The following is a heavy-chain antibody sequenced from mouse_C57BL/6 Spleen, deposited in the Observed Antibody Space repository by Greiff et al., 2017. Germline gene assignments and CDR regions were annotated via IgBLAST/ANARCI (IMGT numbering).Heavy chain of an antibody. J-gene: IGHJ3*01. Sequence: VKLQESGAELVRPGTSVKMSCKASGYTFTNYWIGWAKQRPGHGLEWIGDIYPGGGYTNYNEKFKGKATLTADKSSSTAYMQFSSLTSEDSAIYYCARTHYYSKGWFAYWGQGTLVTVSA. CDR3: ARTHYYSKGWFAY. D-gene: IGHD2-5*01. V-gene: IGHV1-63*01. CDR2: IYPGGGYT. CDR1: GYTFTNYW.